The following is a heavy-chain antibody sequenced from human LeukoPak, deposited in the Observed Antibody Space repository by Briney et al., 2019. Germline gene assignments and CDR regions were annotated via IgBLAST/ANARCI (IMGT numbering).Heavy chain of an antibody. CDR3: ARGTLRITMARGVVDY. CDR2: ISSSGSTI. J-gene: IGHJ4*02. D-gene: IGHD3-10*01. Sequence: GGSLRLSCAASGFTFSDYYMSWIRQAPGKGLEWVSYISSSGSTIYYADSVKGRFTISRDNAKNSLYLQMNSLRAEDTAVYYCARGTLRITMARGVVDYWGQGTLVTVSS. CDR1: GFTFSDYY. V-gene: IGHV3-11*01.